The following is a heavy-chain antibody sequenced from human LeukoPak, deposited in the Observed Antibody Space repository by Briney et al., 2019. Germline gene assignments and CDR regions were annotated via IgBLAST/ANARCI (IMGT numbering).Heavy chain of an antibody. CDR3: AKKVGNSGWYVGFDY. CDR2: AGGSDGST. V-gene: IGHV3-23*01. CDR1: GFIFNNYA. D-gene: IGHD6-19*01. Sequence: GGSLRLSCAASGFIFNNYAMTWVRQAPGKGLEWVSAAGGSDGSTFYADSVQGRFTISRDNSKNTLYLQMNSLRAEDTAVYYCAKKVGNSGWYVGFDYWGQGTLVTVSS. J-gene: IGHJ4*02.